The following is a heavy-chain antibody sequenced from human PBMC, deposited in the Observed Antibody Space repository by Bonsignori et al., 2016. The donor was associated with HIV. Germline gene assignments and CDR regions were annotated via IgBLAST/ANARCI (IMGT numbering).Heavy chain of an antibody. CDR2: ISPDSETI. V-gene: IGHV3-11*01. CDR1: GFTFSDYD. CDR3: ARDKGSYNVSGGYFGFAFDL. Sequence: GESLKISCAASGFTFSDYDMSWIRQSPGKGLEWFSYISPDSETIDYTDSVKGRFTISRDNAKNSVYLQMSSLRDDDTAVYYCARDKGSYNVSGGYFGFAFDLWGQGAMVTVSS. D-gene: IGHD3-22*01. J-gene: IGHJ3*01.